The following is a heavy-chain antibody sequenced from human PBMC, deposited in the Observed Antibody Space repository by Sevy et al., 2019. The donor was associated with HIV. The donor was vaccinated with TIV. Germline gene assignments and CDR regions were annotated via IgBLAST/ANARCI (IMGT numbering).Heavy chain of an antibody. CDR2: IGTNGDGR. Sequence: GGSLRLSCVASGFTFSSYAMNWVRQVPGKGLEWVSSIGTNGDGRYYADSVKGWFTISRDNSRSTLYLQMNSLRAEDTALYYCSKPTYFFDNSGYSGDYWGQGILVTVSS. J-gene: IGHJ4*02. CDR1: GFTFSSYA. D-gene: IGHD3-22*01. CDR3: SKPTYFFDNSGYSGDY. V-gene: IGHV3-23*01.